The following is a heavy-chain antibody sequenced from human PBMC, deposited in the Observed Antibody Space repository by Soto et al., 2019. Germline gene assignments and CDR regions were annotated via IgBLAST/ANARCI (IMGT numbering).Heavy chain of an antibody. CDR1: GFTFNNYY. J-gene: IGHJ4*02. V-gene: IGHV3-7*05. CDR2: INQDGSAK. D-gene: IGHD2-15*01. Sequence: EVQLVESGGGLVQPGGSLRLSCAASGFTFNNYYMVWVRQAPGRGLEWVANINQDGSAKYYVDSVKGRFTISRDNAKSSLYLQINSLRAEDTATYCCGRGFGGTHWGQGSLVTVSS. CDR3: GRGFGGTH.